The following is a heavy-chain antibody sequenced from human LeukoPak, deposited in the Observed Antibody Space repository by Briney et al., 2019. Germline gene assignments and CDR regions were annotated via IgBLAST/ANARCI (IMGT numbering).Heavy chain of an antibody. V-gene: IGHV1-46*01. J-gene: IGHJ3*02. CDR2: INPSGGST. CDR1: GYTFTSYA. Sequence: ASVKVSCKASGYTFTSYAMHWVRQAPGQGLEWMGIINPSGGSTSYAQKFQGRVTMTRDMSTSTVYMELSSLRSEDTAVYYCARDPGDSSGYPTAFDIWGQGTMVTVSS. CDR3: ARDPGDSSGYPTAFDI. D-gene: IGHD3-22*01.